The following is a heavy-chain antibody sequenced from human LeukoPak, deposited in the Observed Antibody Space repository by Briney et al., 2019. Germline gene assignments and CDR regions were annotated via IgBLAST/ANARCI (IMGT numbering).Heavy chain of an antibody. D-gene: IGHD3-10*01. CDR1: GFTFSSYG. CDR2: ISGSGGST. Sequence: PGGSLRLSCAASGFTFSSYGMSWVRQAPGKGLEWVSAISGSGGSTYYADSVKGRFTISRDNSKNTLYLQMNSLRAEDTAVYYCAKDRTGSYSFDYWGQGTLVTVSS. CDR3: AKDRTGSYSFDY. V-gene: IGHV3-23*01. J-gene: IGHJ4*02.